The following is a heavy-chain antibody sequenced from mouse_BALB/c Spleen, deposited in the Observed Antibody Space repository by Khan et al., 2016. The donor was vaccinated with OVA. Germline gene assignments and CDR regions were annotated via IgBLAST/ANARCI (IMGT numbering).Heavy chain of an antibody. CDR1: GFSLTNYG. V-gene: IGHV2-6-1*01. D-gene: IGHD2-10*01. CDR3: ARQPYYHYNVMDY. Sequence: QVQLKESGPGLVAPSQSLSITCTISGFSLTNYGVHWVRQPPGKGLEWLVVIWSDGSTTYNSALKSRLTITKDNSKRQVFLKMNSLQTDDTAIYFCARQPYYHYNVMDYWGQGISVTVSS. CDR2: IWSDGST. J-gene: IGHJ4*01.